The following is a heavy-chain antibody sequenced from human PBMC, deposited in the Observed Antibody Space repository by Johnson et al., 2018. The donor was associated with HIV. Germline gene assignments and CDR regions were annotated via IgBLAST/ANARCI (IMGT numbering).Heavy chain of an antibody. J-gene: IGHJ3*02. D-gene: IGHD2-15*01. CDR3: ARVLIVVVVGAEIDAFDI. CDR2: IYSGGST. V-gene: IGHV3-53*01. Sequence: VQLVESGGGVIRPGGSLRLSCGASGFTFDDYGMSWVRQVPGKGLEWVSVIYSGGSTYYADSVKGRFTISRDNSKNTLYLQMNSLRAEDTAFYYCARVLIVVVVGAEIDAFDIWGQGTMVTVSS. CDR1: GFTFDDYG.